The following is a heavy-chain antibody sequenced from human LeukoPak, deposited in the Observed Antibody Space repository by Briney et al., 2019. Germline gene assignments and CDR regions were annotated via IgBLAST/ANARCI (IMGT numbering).Heavy chain of an antibody. D-gene: IGHD3-3*01. CDR2: ISGSGGST. J-gene: IGHJ6*04. Sequence: GGSLRLSCAASGFTFSNSALSWVRQAPGKGLEWVSDISGSGGSTYYAGSVKGRFTISRDNPKNTLYLQMNSLRAEDTALYYCARGGTLGIFGVVLRMDVWGKGTTVTVSS. CDR1: GFTFSNSA. V-gene: IGHV3-23*01. CDR3: ARGGTLGIFGVVLRMDV.